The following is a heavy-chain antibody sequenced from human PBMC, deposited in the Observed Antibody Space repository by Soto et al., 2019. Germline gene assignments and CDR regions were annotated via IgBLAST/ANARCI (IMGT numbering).Heavy chain of an antibody. D-gene: IGHD5-18*01. V-gene: IGHV4-59*08. J-gene: IGHJ4*02. CDR2: SYYSGST. CDR3: ARHYGYGYARD. Sequence: QVQLQESGPGLVKPSETLSLTCTVSGGSISSYYWSWIRQPPGKGLEWIGYSYYSGSTNYNPSLKSRVTISVDTSKNQFSLKLSSVTAADTAVYYCARHYGYGYARDWGQGTLVTVSS. CDR1: GGSISSYY.